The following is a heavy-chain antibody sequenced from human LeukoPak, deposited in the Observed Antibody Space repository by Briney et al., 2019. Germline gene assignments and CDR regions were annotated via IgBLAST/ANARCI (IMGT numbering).Heavy chain of an antibody. CDR3: ARYYYDSSGYLVDY. D-gene: IGHD3-22*01. CDR1: GYTFTSYG. Sequence: ASVKVSCKASGYTFTSYGISWVRQAPGQGLEWMGWISAYNGNTNYAQKLQGRVTMTTDTSTSTAYMELRSLRSDDTAVFYCARYYYDSSGYLVDYWGQGTLVTVSS. J-gene: IGHJ4*02. V-gene: IGHV1-18*01. CDR2: ISAYNGNT.